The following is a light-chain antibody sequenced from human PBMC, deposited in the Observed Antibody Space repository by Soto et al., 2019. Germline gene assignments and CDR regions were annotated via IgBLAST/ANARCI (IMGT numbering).Light chain of an antibody. CDR1: SSEIGGYNY. CDR2: GVN. V-gene: IGLV2-14*01. J-gene: IGLJ3*02. Sequence: QSVLTQPAAVSGSTGQSITISCTRTSSEIGGYNYVSWYQQHPGKAPKLVMYGVNYRASGISARFSGSKFQNTASLTISGLHAEYEADYYCSSFISGGFLLFGGATKLTVL. CDR3: SSFISGGFLL.